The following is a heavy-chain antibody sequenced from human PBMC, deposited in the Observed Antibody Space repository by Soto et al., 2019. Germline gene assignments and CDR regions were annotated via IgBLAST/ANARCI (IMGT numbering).Heavy chain of an antibody. CDR3: ARDSRGRQYYGMDV. CDR2: ITTTSSTM. CDR1: GFIFSDYS. Sequence: PGGSLRLSCTPSGFIFSDYSMNWVRQAPGKGLEWISYITTTSSTMYYADSVKGRFTISRDNAKNSLYLQMNSLRDEDTAVYYCARDSRGRQYYGMDVWGQGTTVTVFS. J-gene: IGHJ6*02. V-gene: IGHV3-48*02.